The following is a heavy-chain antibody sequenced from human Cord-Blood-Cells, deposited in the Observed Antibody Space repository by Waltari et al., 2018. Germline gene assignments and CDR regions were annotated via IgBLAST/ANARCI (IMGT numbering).Heavy chain of an antibody. CDR1: GYPFSADY. Sequence: QVQLVQSGAAVKKPGASVKVSCKASGYPFSADYMPWVRQAPGQGLEWRGWINPNSGGTNYAQKFQGRVTMTRDTSISTAYMELSRLRSDDTAVYYCARDEAALTSFDLWGRGTLVTVSS. CDR2: INPNSGGT. V-gene: IGHV1-2*02. J-gene: IGHJ2*01. D-gene: IGHD6-13*01. CDR3: ARDEAALTSFDL.